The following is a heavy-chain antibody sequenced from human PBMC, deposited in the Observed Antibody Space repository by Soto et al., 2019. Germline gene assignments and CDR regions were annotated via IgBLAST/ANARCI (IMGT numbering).Heavy chain of an antibody. D-gene: IGHD6-13*01. CDR3: ARDKAAAGTKTRARFDP. CDR1: VGSFSGYY. CDR2: INHSGST. Sequence: PSETLSLTCAVYVGSFSGYYWSWIRQPPGKGLEWIGEINHSGSTNYNPSLKSRVTISVDTSKNQFSLKLSSVTAADTAVYYCARDKAAAGTKTRARFDPWGQGTLVTV. V-gene: IGHV4-34*01. J-gene: IGHJ5*02.